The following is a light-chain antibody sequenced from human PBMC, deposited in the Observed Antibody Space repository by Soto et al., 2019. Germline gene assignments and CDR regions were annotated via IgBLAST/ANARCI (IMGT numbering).Light chain of an antibody. CDR1: SSDVGSHNL. Sequence: QSALTQPASVSGSPGQSITISCTGTSSDVGSHNLVSWYQQHPVQAPKLMIYEVSKRPLGVSTRFSASKSGNTASLTISGLQAEDEADYYCCSYGGSRAVFGGGPQLTVL. CDR2: EVS. J-gene: IGLJ7*01. V-gene: IGLV2-23*02. CDR3: CSYGGSRAV.